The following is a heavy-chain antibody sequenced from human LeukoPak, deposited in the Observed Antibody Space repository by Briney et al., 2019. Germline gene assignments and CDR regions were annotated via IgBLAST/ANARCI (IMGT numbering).Heavy chain of an antibody. D-gene: IGHD1-1*01. CDR1: DDSITMYY. J-gene: IGHJ6*03. Sequence: PSETLSLTCSVSDDSITMYYWTWIRQPPGKGLEWIGYVDHTGSTNFNPSLNGRVSISRDTTKNLFSLRLRSVTAANTAVYFCARGRVSSSTWYSTYYYYFYMDVWGKGTTVTISS. CDR3: ARGRVSSSTWYSTYYYYFYMDV. V-gene: IGHV4-59*01. CDR2: VDHTGST.